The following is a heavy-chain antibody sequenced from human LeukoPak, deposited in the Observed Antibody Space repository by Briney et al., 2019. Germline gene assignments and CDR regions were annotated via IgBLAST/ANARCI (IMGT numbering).Heavy chain of an antibody. D-gene: IGHD6-6*01. CDR2: INPSGGST. CDR1: GYTFTKYY. J-gene: IGHJ4*02. Sequence: ASVKVSCKASGYTFTKYYRHWVRQSPGQGLEWMGIINPSGGSTSYAQKFQGRVTMTRGTSTSTVYMELSSLRSEDTAVYYCALPRGGYSSSPFDYWGQGTLVTVSS. V-gene: IGHV1-46*01. CDR3: ALPRGGYSSSPFDY.